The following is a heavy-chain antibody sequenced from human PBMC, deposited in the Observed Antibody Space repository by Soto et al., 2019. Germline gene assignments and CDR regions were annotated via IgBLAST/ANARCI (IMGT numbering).Heavy chain of an antibody. CDR3: ASDSYYYGSGTQGFDI. Sequence: SQTLSLTFAISGDSVSSNSAAWNWIRQSPSRGLEWLGRTYYRSKWYNDYAVSVKSRITINPDTSKNQFSLQLNSVTPEDTAAYYCASDSYYYGSGTQGFDIWGQGTMVTVSS. V-gene: IGHV6-1*01. CDR1: GDSVSSNSAA. D-gene: IGHD3-10*01. CDR2: TYYRSKWYN. J-gene: IGHJ3*02.